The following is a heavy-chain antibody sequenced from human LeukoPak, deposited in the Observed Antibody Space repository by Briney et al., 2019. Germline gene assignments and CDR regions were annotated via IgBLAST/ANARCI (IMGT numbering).Heavy chain of an antibody. CDR1: GGSISSGSYY. V-gene: IGHV4-61*02. Sequence: PSETLSLTCTVSGGSISSGSYYWSWIRQPAGKGLEWIGRIYTSGSTNYNPSLKSRVTISVDTSKNQFSLKLSSVTAADTAVYYRAHTATLYYYYYMDVWGKGTTVTVSS. J-gene: IGHJ6*03. CDR2: IYTSGST. CDR3: AHTATLYYYYYMDV. D-gene: IGHD5-18*01.